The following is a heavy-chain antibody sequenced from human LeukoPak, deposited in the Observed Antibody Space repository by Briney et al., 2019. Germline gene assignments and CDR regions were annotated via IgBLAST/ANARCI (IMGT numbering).Heavy chain of an antibody. V-gene: IGHV4-38-2*01. J-gene: IGHJ4*02. CDR1: GYSISSGYY. CDR3: ANGGDFYYFDY. Sequence: PSETLSLTCAVSGYSISSGYYWGWIRPPPGKGLEWIGSIYHSGSTYYNPSLKSRVTISVDTSKNQFSLKLSSVTAADTAVYYCANGGDFYYFDYWGQGTLVTVSS. CDR2: IYHSGST. D-gene: IGHD2/OR15-2a*01.